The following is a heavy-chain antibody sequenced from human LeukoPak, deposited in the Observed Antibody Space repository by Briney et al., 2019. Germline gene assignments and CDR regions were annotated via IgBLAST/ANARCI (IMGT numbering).Heavy chain of an antibody. V-gene: IGHV1-69*13. CDR2: IIPIFGTA. CDR1: GGTFSSYA. CDR3: ARKVGYYGSGRKNWYDP. J-gene: IGHJ5*02. Sequence: SVKVSCKASGGTFSSYAISWVRQAPGQGLEWMGGIIPIFGTANYAQKFQGRVTITADESTSTAYMELSSLRSEDTAVYYCARKVGYYGSGRKNWYDPWGQGTLVTVSS. D-gene: IGHD3-10*01.